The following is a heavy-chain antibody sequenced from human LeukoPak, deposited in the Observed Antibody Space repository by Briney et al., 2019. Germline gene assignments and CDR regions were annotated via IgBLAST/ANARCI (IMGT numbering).Heavy chain of an antibody. J-gene: IGHJ3*01. CDR2: IGVDGSNT. V-gene: IGHV3-74*01. CDR1: GFTFSSHW. CDR3: ARGRTGSNAFDV. D-gene: IGHD2-15*01. Sequence: GGSLRLSCAASGFTFSSHWMHWVRQAPGKGLVWVSRIGVDGSNTRYADSVKGRFTISRDNAKKTLYLQMNSLRAEDMAVYYCARGRTGSNAFDVWGQGTMFTVSS.